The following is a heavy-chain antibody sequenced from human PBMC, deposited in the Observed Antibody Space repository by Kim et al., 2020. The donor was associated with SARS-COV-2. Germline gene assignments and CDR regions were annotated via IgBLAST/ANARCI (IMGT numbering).Heavy chain of an antibody. J-gene: IGHJ3*02. V-gene: IGHV3-23*01. CDR3: VVAALRGSRSIIVANSFD. CDR1: GFTFTYYV. CDR2: IIDWWIT. D-gene: IGHD2-15*01. Sequence: GGSLRLSCAASGFTFTYYVLTWVRQAPGKGLECVSLIIDWWITYYAESFKGLITISRTTSQEILFFQMNSMTSGDTAFHFFVVAALRGSRSIIVANSFD.